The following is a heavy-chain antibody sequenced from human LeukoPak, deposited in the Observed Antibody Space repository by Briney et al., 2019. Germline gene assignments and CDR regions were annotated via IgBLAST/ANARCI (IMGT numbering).Heavy chain of an antibody. Sequence: SETLSLTCTVSGGSISSYYWSWIRQPPGKGQEWIGYIYTSGSTNYNPSLKSRVTISVDTSKNQFSLKLSSVTAADTAVYYCARGQTYYDFWSGYYKGEYYFDYWGQGTLVTVSS. CDR1: GGSISSYY. D-gene: IGHD3-3*01. V-gene: IGHV4-4*09. CDR2: IYTSGST. J-gene: IGHJ4*02. CDR3: ARGQTYYDFWSGYYKGEYYFDY.